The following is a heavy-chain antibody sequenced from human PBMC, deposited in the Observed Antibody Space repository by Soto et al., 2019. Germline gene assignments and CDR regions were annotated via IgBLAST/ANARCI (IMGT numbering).Heavy chain of an antibody. Sequence: SETLSLTCTVSGGSISSYYWSWIRQPPGKGLEWIGYIYYSGSTNYNPSLKSRVTISVDTSKNQFSLRLSSVTAADTAVYYCARREAVAEGAFDIWGQGAMVTVS. CDR2: IYYSGST. V-gene: IGHV4-59*08. D-gene: IGHD6-19*01. CDR3: ARREAVAEGAFDI. CDR1: GGSISSYY. J-gene: IGHJ3*02.